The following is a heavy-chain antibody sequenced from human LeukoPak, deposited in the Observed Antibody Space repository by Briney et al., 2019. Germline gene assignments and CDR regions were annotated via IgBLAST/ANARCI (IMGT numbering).Heavy chain of an antibody. Sequence: SETLSLTCAVYGGSFSGYYWSWIRQPPGKGLEWIGEINHSGSTNYNPSLKSRVTISVDTSKNQFSLKLSSVTAADTAVYYCARGPVKITMIVVARGNYMDVWGKGTTVTVS. D-gene: IGHD3-22*01. J-gene: IGHJ6*03. CDR1: GGSFSGYY. V-gene: IGHV4-34*01. CDR3: ARGPVKITMIVVARGNYMDV. CDR2: INHSGST.